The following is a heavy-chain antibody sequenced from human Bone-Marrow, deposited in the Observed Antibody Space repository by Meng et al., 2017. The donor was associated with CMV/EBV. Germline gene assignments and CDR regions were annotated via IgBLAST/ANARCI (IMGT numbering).Heavy chain of an antibody. J-gene: IGHJ3*01. CDR3: ASLHGYCSSTSCYTP. Sequence: SETLSLTCTVSGGSISSSSYYWSWIRQPPGKGLEWIGYIYYSGSTYYNPSLKSRVTISVDTSKNQFSLKLSSVTAADTAVYYCASLHGYCSSTSCYTPWGQGTMVTVSS. D-gene: IGHD2-2*02. V-gene: IGHV4-61*05. CDR2: IYYSGST. CDR1: GGSISSSSYY.